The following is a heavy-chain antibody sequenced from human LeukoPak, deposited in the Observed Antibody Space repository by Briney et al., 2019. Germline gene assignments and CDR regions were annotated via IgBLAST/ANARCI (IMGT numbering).Heavy chain of an antibody. D-gene: IGHD5-18*01. CDR1: GGSMNTVSYY. V-gene: IGHV4-61*01. CDR3: ARGGVRGYSYGYKNYFDY. CDR2: MSYSGIT. Sequence: PSETLSLTCAVSGGSMNTVSYYWSWIRQPPGKGLEWIGYMSYSGITNYNPSLKSRVTISVGTSKNQFSLRLTSVTAADTAVYYCARGGVRGYSYGYKNYFDYWGQGTLVTVSS. J-gene: IGHJ4*02.